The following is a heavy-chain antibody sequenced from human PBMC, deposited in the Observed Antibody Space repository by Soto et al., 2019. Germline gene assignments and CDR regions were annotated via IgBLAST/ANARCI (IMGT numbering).Heavy chain of an antibody. D-gene: IGHD3-22*01. CDR2: IYWNDDK. V-gene: IGHV2-5*01. CDR1: GFSLSTSGVG. J-gene: IGHJ3*02. CDR3: AHMDTYYDSSGYYLDAFDI. Sequence: QITLKESGPTLVKPTQTLTLTCTFSGFSLSTSGVGVGWIRQPPGKALEWLALIYWNDDKRYSPSLKSRLTITKDTSKNQVVLTMTNMDPVDIATYYCAHMDTYYDSSGYYLDAFDIWGQGTMVTVSS.